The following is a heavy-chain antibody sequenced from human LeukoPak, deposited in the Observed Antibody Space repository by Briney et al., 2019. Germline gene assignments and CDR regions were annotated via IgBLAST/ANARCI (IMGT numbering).Heavy chain of an antibody. CDR2: IYYNGNT. Sequence: SETLSLTCTVSGGSINSYYWIWIRQPPGKGLEWIGFIYYNGNTNYNPSLKSRVTISEDSSKSQSSLKLTSVTAADTAVYYCARGVAGSGSTPKYWGQGTLVTVSS. D-gene: IGHD1-26*01. CDR3: ARGVAGSGSTPKY. J-gene: IGHJ4*02. V-gene: IGHV4-59*01. CDR1: GGSINSYY.